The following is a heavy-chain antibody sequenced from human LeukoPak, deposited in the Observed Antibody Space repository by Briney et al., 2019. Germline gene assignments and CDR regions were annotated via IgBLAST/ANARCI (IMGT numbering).Heavy chain of an antibody. CDR1: GGTFSSYA. D-gene: IGHD3-10*01. CDR2: IIPIFGTA. V-gene: IGHV1-69*13. CDR3: ARYYRNWFDP. J-gene: IGHJ5*02. Sequence: GASVKVSCKASGGTFSSYAISWVRQAPGQGLEWMGGIIPIFGTANYAQKFQGRVTITADESTSTAYMELSRLRSDDTAVYYCARYYRNWFDPWGQGTLVTVSS.